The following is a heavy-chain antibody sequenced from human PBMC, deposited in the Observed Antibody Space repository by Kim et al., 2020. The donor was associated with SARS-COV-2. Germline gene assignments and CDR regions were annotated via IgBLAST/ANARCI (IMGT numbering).Heavy chain of an antibody. CDR3: ARGGGDIVVVPAALSTRYYGMDV. D-gene: IGHD2-2*01. V-gene: IGHV1-69*13. Sequence: SVKVSCKASGGTFSSYAISWVRQAPGQGLEWMGGIIPIFGTANYAQKFQGRVTITADESTSTAYMELSSLRSEDTAVYYCARGGGDIVVVPAALSTRYYGMDVWGQGTTVTVSS. J-gene: IGHJ6*02. CDR1: GGTFSSYA. CDR2: IIPIFGTA.